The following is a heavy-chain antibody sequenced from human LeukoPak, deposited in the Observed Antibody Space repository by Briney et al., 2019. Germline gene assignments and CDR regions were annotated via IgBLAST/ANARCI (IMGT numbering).Heavy chain of an antibody. J-gene: IGHJ3*01. CDR1: GYTFTSYY. CDR2: INPTGGTT. CDR3: ARVRSRDYYGSGSYHG. Sequence: ASVKVSCKASGYTFTSYYIHWVRQAPGQGPEWMGIINPTGGTTSYAQKFQGRVTMTRDTSTSTVYMELSSLRSEDTAVYYCARVRSRDYYGSGSYHGWGQGTMVTVSS. V-gene: IGHV1-46*01. D-gene: IGHD3-10*01.